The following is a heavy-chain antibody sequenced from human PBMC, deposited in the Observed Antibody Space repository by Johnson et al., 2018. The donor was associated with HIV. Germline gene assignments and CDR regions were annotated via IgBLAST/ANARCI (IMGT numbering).Heavy chain of an antibody. J-gene: IGHJ3*02. D-gene: IGHD6-6*01. CDR2: IGTAGDT. CDR3: AFIEYSSLDAFDI. V-gene: IGHV3-13*01. CDR1: GFTFSSYD. Sequence: VQLVESGGGLVQPGGSLKLSCAASGFTFSSYDMHWVRQATGKGLEWVSAIGTAGDTYYPGSVKGRFTISRDNSKNTLYLQMNSLRAEDTAVYYCAFIEYSSLDAFDIWGQGTMFTVSS.